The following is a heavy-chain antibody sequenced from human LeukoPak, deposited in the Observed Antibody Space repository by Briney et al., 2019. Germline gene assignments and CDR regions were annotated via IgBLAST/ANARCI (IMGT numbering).Heavy chain of an antibody. V-gene: IGHV3-30*04. CDR1: GFTFSNYA. CDR2: ISYDGSNK. CDR3: ARDAGSGRGTFDI. Sequence: GGSLRLSCAASGFTFSNYAMHWVRQAPGKGLEWVAVISYDGSNKYYADSVKGRFTISRDNSKNTLYLQMNSLRAEDTAVYSCARDAGSGRGTFDIWGQGTMVTVSS. J-gene: IGHJ3*02. D-gene: IGHD2-15*01.